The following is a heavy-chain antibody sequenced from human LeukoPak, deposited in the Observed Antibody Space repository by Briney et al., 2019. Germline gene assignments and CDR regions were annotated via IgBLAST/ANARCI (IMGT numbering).Heavy chain of an antibody. CDR2: MYYRGNT. CDR3: ARLYGNYQNYFDY. J-gene: IGHJ4*02. D-gene: IGHD1-7*01. Sequence: SETLSLTCTVSDDSITIYYWSWIRQPPGKGLEWVGHMYYRGNTFYNPSLKSRVTISVDTSKNQFSLKLRSVTAADTAVYYCARLYGNYQNYFDYWGQGTLVTVSS. V-gene: IGHV4-59*12. CDR1: DDSITIYY.